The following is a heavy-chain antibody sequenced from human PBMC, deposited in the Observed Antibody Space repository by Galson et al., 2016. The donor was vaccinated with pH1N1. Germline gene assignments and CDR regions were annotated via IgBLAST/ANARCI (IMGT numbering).Heavy chain of an antibody. V-gene: IGHV3-7*01. CDR2: INQDGSEK. J-gene: IGHJ4*02. D-gene: IGHD5-12*01. CDR3: ARVWWLRPLGYFDY. Sequence: LRLSCAASGFAFSSYEMNWVRQAPGKGLEWVANINQDGSEKYYVDSMKGRFTISRDNAKNSLSLQMNSLRAEDTAVYYCARVWWLRPLGYFDYWGQGSLVTVSS. CDR1: GFAFSSYE.